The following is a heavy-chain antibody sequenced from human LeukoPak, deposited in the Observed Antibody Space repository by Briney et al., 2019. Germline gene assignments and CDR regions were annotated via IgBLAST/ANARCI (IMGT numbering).Heavy chain of an antibody. J-gene: IGHJ4*02. Sequence: SETLSLTCTVSGGSISSYYWSWIRQPPGKGLEWIGYIYYSGSTKYNPSLKSRLTISVDTSKNQFSLKLSSVTAADTAVYYCARDSAMVRGRPYYFDYWGQGTLVTVSS. CDR2: IYYSGST. D-gene: IGHD3-10*01. CDR1: GGSISSYY. CDR3: ARDSAMVRGRPYYFDY. V-gene: IGHV4-59*01.